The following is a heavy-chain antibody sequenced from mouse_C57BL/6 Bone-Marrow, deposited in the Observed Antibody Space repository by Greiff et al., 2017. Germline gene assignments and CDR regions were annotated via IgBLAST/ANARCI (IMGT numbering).Heavy chain of an antibody. CDR1: GFTFSSYA. D-gene: IGHD2-1*01. J-gene: IGHJ4*01. V-gene: IGHV5-9-1*02. Sequence: DVMLVESGEGLVKPGGSLKLSCAASGFTFSSYAMSWVRQTPGKRLEWVAYISSGGDYIYYADTVKGRFTISRDNARNTRYLQMSSLKSEDTAMYYCTNYGNYDAMDYWGQGTSVTVSS. CDR3: TNYGNYDAMDY. CDR2: ISSGGDYI.